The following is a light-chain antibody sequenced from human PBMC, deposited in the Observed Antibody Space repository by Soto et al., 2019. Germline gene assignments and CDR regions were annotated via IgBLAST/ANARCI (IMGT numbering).Light chain of an antibody. CDR1: QAIRSW. J-gene: IGKJ4*01. Sequence: DIPMTQSSSFVSASVGDRVTITCRASQAIRSWLAWYQQKPGEAPKLLIFAASTLQSGVPSRFSGSGSGTDFTLTISSLQPEDFATYYCQQSHSFPATFGGGTKVEI. CDR2: AAS. CDR3: QQSHSFPAT. V-gene: IGKV1D-12*01.